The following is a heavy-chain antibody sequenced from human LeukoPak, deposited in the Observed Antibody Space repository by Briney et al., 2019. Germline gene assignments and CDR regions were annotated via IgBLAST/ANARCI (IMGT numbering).Heavy chain of an antibody. CDR2: INHSGST. D-gene: IGHD3-22*01. V-gene: IGHV4-34*01. CDR3: ARGHLYYYDSSGYLNWFDP. CDR1: GGSFSGYS. J-gene: IGHJ5*02. Sequence: SETLSLTCAVYGGSFSGYSWSWIRQPPGKGLEWIGEINHSGSTNYNPSLKSRVTISVDTSKNQFSLKLSSVTAADTAVYYCARGHLYYYDSSGYLNWFDPWGQGTLVTVSS.